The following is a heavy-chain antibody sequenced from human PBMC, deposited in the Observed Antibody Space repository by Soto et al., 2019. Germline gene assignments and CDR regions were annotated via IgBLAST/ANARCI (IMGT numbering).Heavy chain of an antibody. V-gene: IGHV1-69*12. J-gene: IGHJ3*02. CDR1: GGTFSNYA. Sequence: QVQLVQSGAEVEKPGSSVKVSCKASGGTFSNYAINWVRQAPGQGLEWMGGIIPIFGTAKYAQKFQGRVTIAADEFTSTAYMELSSLRSEDTAVYYCARRLPPGTAFGIWGQGTMVTVSS. CDR3: ARRLPPGTAFGI. CDR2: IIPIFGTA.